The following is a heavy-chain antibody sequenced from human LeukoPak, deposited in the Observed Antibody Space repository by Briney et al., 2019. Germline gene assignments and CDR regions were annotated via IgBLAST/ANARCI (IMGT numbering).Heavy chain of an antibody. D-gene: IGHD1-14*01. V-gene: IGHV3-74*01. Sequence: PGGSLRLSCAASGFTFSSHWMHWVRQAPGKGLVWVSRINFDGSTTSYADSVKGRFTISRDNAKSTLYLQMNSLRAEDTAVYYCARVRYCDYWGQGTLVTVSS. CDR3: ARVRYCDY. CDR1: GFTFSSHW. J-gene: IGHJ4*02. CDR2: INFDGSTT.